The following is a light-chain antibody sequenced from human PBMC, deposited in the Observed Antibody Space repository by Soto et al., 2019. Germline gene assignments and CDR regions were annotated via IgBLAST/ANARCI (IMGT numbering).Light chain of an antibody. J-gene: IGKJ1*01. CDR2: DAS. CDR3: QQYISSPPWT. Sequence: EIVLTQSPGTLSLSPGERATLSCRASQSVSSTYLAWYQQKPGQAPRLLIYDASRRATGIPDRFSGSGSGTDFTLTISRLEPEDSAVYYCQQYISSPPWTFGQGTKVEIK. CDR1: QSVSSTY. V-gene: IGKV3-20*01.